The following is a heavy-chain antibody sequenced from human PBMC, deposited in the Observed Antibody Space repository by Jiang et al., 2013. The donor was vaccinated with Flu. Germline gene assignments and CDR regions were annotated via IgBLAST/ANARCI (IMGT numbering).Heavy chain of an antibody. CDR2: VNTNTGNP. CDR1: GYTFTSYA. D-gene: IGHD3-9*01. J-gene: IGHJ4*02. CDR3: ARDNILTAKTGGDFDY. V-gene: IGHV7-4-1*02. Sequence: KVSCKASGYTFTSYAMNWVRQAPGQGLEWMGWVNTNTGNPTYAQGFTGRFVFSLDTSVSTAYLQISSLKAEDTAVYYCARDNILTAKTGGDFDYWGQGTLVTVSS.